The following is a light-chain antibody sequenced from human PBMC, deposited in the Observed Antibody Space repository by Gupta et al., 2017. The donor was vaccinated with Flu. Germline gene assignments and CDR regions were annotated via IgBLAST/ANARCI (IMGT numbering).Light chain of an antibody. V-gene: IGKV1-5*03. CDR1: QSISSW. CDR2: KAS. J-gene: IGKJ1*01. Sequence: VGDRVTITCRASQSISSWLAWYQQKSGKAPKLLISKASSLESGVPSRVSGSGSGTEFTLTISSLQPDDFATYYCQHYNGYSFGQGTKVEIK. CDR3: QHYNGYS.